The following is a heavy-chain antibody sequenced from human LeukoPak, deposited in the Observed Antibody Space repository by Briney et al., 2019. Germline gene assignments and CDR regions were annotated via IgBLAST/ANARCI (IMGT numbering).Heavy chain of an antibody. V-gene: IGHV1-2*02. CDR3: ARGGLIIAAAGTGYNWFDP. D-gene: IGHD6-13*01. CDR1: GYSFTGYY. J-gene: IGHJ5*02. Sequence: ASVKVSCKASGYSFTGYYVHWVRQAPGQGLEWMGWINPNSGGTNYAQKFQGRVTMTRDTSISTAYMELSRLRSDDTAVYYCARGGLIIAAAGTGYNWFDPWGQGTLVTVSS. CDR2: INPNSGGT.